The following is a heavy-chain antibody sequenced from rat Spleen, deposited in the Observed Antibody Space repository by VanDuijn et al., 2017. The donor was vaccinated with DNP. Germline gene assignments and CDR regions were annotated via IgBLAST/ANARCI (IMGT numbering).Heavy chain of an antibody. CDR1: GFIFSDYY. CDR3: ARHRTISPYYYDMDA. Sequence: EVQLVESGGGLVQPGRSLKLSCAASGFIFSDYYMAWVRQAPAKGLEWVATISYNGGTPYYRDSVKGRFTISRDNAQSTLYLQMDSLRSEDTATYYCARHRTISPYYYDMDAWGQGASVTVSS. CDR2: ISYNGGTP. J-gene: IGHJ4*01. V-gene: IGHV5-7*01.